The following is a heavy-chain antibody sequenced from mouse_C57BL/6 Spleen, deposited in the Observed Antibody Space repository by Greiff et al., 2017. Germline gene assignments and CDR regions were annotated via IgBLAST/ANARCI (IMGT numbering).Heavy chain of an antibody. CDR2: ISDGGSYT. D-gene: IGHD2-5*01. CDR1: GFTFSSYA. CDR3: ARDSNYWFAY. J-gene: IGHJ3*01. Sequence: EVKLMESGGGLVKPGGSLKLSCAASGFTFSSYAMSWVRQTPEKRLEWVATISDGGSYTYYPDNVKGRFTISRDNAKNNLYLQMSHLKSEDTAMYYCARDSNYWFAYWGQGTLVTVSA. V-gene: IGHV5-4*01.